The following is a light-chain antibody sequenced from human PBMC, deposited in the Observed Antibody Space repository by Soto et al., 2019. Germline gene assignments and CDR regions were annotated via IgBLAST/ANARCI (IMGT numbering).Light chain of an antibody. CDR3: QQYNNHWT. CDR2: GTS. CDR1: QSGSSN. V-gene: IGKV3-15*01. Sequence: EIVMTQSPVTLSVSPGERATLSCRASQSGSSNLAWYQQRPGQAPRLLIYGTSTRATDIPARFSGSGSGTEFTLTISSLQSEDFAVYYCQQYNNHWTFGQGTKVEIQ. J-gene: IGKJ1*01.